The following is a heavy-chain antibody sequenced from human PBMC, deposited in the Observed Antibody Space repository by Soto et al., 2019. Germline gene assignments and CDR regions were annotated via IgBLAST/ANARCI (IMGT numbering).Heavy chain of an antibody. J-gene: IGHJ4*02. CDR2: ISGNSNYM. Sequence: PEESLRLSCAASGFIFTSYSMVWVRLAPGKGLEWVSSISGNSNYMYYADSVKGRFTISRDNAKNSLYLQMNSLRAEDTAVYYCAREMIGSGSYDYWGQGIVVTVSS. D-gene: IGHD3-10*01. V-gene: IGHV3-21*01. CDR3: AREMIGSGSYDY. CDR1: GFIFTSYS.